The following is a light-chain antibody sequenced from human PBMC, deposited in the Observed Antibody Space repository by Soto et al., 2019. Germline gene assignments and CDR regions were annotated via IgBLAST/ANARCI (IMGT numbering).Light chain of an antibody. CDR3: LQGAHYPWT. CDR1: QGIRND. Sequence: AIPMTQFPSSLSASVGDGVTITCRASQGIRNDLGWYQQKPGKAPELLIYAASSLQSGVPSRFSGSGADTDFTLTISSLQPEDSATYYCLQGAHYPWTFGQGTNVEIK. J-gene: IGKJ1*01. CDR2: AAS. V-gene: IGKV1-6*01.